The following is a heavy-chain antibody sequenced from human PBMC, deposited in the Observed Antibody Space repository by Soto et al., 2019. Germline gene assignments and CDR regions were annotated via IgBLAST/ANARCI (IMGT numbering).Heavy chain of an antibody. CDR3: ASLAADHYYGSGSYYFDY. J-gene: IGHJ4*02. Sequence: GGSLRLSCAASGFTFSSYWMSWVRQAPGKGLEWVANIKQDGSEKYYVDSVKGRFTISRDNAKNSLYLQMNSLRAEDTAVYYCASLAADHYYGSGSYYFDYWGQGTLVTVSS. V-gene: IGHV3-7*01. D-gene: IGHD3-10*01. CDR1: GFTFSSYW. CDR2: IKQDGSEK.